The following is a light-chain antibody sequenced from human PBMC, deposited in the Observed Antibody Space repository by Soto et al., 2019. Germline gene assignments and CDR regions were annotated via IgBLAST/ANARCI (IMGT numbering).Light chain of an antibody. Sequence: DIQMTQSPSTLSASVGDRVIITCRASQSISSWLAWYQQKPGKAPKLLIYDASSLESGVPSRFSGSGFGTEFTLTLSSLQPDIFAPYYCKYYNSNSNPFGQGTKGNI. CDR1: QSISSW. V-gene: IGKV1-5*01. CDR2: DAS. CDR3: KYYNSNSNP. J-gene: IGKJ1*01.